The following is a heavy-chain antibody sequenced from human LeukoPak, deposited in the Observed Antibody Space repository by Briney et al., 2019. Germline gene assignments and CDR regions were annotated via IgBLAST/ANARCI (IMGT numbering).Heavy chain of an antibody. CDR1: GYTFTGYF. V-gene: IGHV1-2*02. D-gene: IGHD6-19*01. CDR2: INPDSGGT. J-gene: IGHJ4*02. Sequence: ASVKVSCKTSGYTFTGYFIHWVRQAPGQGLEWMGWINPDSGGTNFAQKFQGRVTVSRDTSISTAYMELSRLRSDDTAVYYCAKESRGWYFDYWGQGTLVTVPS. CDR3: AKESRGWYFDY.